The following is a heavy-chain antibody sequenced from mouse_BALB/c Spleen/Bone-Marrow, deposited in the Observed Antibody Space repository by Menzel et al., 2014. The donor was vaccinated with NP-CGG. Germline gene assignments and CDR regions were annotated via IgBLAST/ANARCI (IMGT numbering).Heavy chain of an antibody. CDR1: GFSIKDTY. V-gene: IGHV14-3*02. J-gene: IGHJ2*01. CDR2: IDPANGNT. D-gene: IGHD2-4*01. Sequence: VQLQQSGAELVKPGASVKLSCTASGFSIKDTYMHWVKRRPEQGLEWIGWIDPANGNTKYDPNFQGKATMTADTSSNTAYLQLSSLTSEDTAVYYCARDYDYFFDYWGQGTTLTVSS. CDR3: ARDYDYFFDY.